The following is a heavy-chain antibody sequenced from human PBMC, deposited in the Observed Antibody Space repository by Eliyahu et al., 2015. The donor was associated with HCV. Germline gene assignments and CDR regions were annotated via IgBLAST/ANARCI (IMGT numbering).Heavy chain of an antibody. D-gene: IGHD1-1*01. Sequence: QVHLVHSGTXVKKPXXSVXXSCXTSGYTFTYYAVHXXRQAPGQSLEWLGWIHAGNGNTKYSQNFQDRLTITRDTSASTAYMELTSLSSEDTAVYYCARNDGGGYFDYWGQGTLVTVSS. V-gene: IGHV1-3*01. CDR1: GYTFTYYA. CDR3: ARNDGGGYFDY. CDR2: IHAGNGNT. J-gene: IGHJ4*02.